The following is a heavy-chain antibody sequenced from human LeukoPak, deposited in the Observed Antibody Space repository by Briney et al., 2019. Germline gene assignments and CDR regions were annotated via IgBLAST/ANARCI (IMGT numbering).Heavy chain of an antibody. V-gene: IGHV3-7*01. CDR2: IKPDGSQK. CDR1: EFTVSSYW. D-gene: IGHD3-10*01. Sequence: GGSLRLSCDASEFTVSSYWMNWDRQAPGKGLEWVANIKPDGSQKYFVDSVKRRFAISRDNADNLLYLEMSNLRADDTAVYYCARASHYFGSGTYSSALWGQGTLVIVSA. J-gene: IGHJ3*01. CDR3: ARASHYFGSGTYSSAL.